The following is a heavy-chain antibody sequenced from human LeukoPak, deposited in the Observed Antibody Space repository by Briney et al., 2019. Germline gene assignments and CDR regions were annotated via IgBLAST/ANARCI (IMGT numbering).Heavy chain of an antibody. Sequence: GGSLRLSCAASGFTFDDYGMSWVRQAPGKGLEWVSGINWNGGSTGYADSVKGRFTISRDNAKNSLYLQMNSLRAEDTALYYCARDRVGDFWSGYYTHYFDYWGQGTLVTVSS. V-gene: IGHV3-20*04. CDR3: ARDRVGDFWSGYYTHYFDY. J-gene: IGHJ4*02. CDR2: INWNGGST. D-gene: IGHD3-3*01. CDR1: GFTFDDYG.